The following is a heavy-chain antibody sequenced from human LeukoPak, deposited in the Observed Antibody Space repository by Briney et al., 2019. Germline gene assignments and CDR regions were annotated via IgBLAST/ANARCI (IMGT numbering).Heavy chain of an antibody. Sequence: SETLSLTCTVSGGSISSSSYYWGWIRQPPGKGLEWIGSIYYSGSTYYNPSLKSRVTISVDTSKNQFSLKLSSVTAADTAVYYCATQMRGYYYYYMDVWGKGTTVTISS. CDR3: ATQMRGYYYYYMDV. V-gene: IGHV4-39*01. CDR2: IYYSGST. D-gene: IGHD3-10*01. CDR1: GGSISSSSYY. J-gene: IGHJ6*03.